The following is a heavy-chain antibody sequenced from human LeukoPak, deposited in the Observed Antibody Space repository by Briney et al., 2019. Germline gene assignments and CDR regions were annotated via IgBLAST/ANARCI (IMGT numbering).Heavy chain of an antibody. J-gene: IGHJ4*02. Sequence: ASVKVSCNASGYTFTSYGISWVRQAPGQGLEWMGSISAYNGNTKYAQKFQDRVTMTTDTSTSTAYMELRSLRSDDTAVYYCARDQYDSVWGSYRPYFDYWGQGTQVTVSS. CDR1: GYTFTSYG. V-gene: IGHV1-18*01. CDR2: ISAYNGNT. D-gene: IGHD3-16*02. CDR3: ARDQYDSVWGSYRPYFDY.